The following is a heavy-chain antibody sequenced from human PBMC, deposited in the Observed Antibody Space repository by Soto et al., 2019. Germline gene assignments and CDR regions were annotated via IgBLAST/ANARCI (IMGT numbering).Heavy chain of an antibody. V-gene: IGHV2-70*01. CDR3: ARMAIAAAGTIKAFDY. D-gene: IGHD6-13*01. Sequence: SGPTLVNPTQTLTLTCTFSGFSLSTSGMCVSWIRQPPGKALELLALIDWDDDKYYSTSLKTRLTISKDTSKNQVVLTMTNMDPVDTATYYCARMAIAAAGTIKAFDYWGQGTLVTVSS. CDR1: GFSLSTSGMC. J-gene: IGHJ4*02. CDR2: IDWDDDK.